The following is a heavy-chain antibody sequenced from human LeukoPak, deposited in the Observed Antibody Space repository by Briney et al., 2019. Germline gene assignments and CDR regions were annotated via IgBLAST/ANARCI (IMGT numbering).Heavy chain of an antibody. CDR2: IYYSGST. V-gene: IGHV4-59*08. Sequence: SETLSLTCTVSGGPIISYSWSWLRQPPGKGLEWIGYIYYSGSTNYNPSLKSRLTISVDTSKNQFSLKLSSVTAADTAVYYCARGMTTGPDPWGQGTLVTVS. CDR1: GGPIISYS. D-gene: IGHD4-17*01. J-gene: IGHJ5*02. CDR3: ARGMTTGPDP.